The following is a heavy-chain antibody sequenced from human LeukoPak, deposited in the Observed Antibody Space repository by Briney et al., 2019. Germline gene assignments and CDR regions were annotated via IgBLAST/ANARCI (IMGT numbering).Heavy chain of an antibody. V-gene: IGHV3-23*01. CDR3: AKDGGLGYSGYDILVRYYFDY. J-gene: IGHJ4*02. CDR2: ISGSGGST. CDR1: GFTFSSYA. D-gene: IGHD5-12*01. Sequence: PGGSLRLSCAASGFTFSSYAMSWVRQAPGKGLEWVSAISGSGGSTYYADSVKGRFTISRDNSKNTLYLQMNSLRAEDTAVYYCAKDGGLGYSGYDILVRYYFDYWGQGTLVTVSS.